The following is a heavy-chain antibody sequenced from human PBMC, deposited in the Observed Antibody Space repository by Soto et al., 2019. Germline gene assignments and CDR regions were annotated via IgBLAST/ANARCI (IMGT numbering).Heavy chain of an antibody. CDR1: GFTFSSYW. Sequence: PGGSLRLSCAASGFTFSSYWMSWVRHAPGKGLEWVTNIKQDGSEKYYVDSVKGRFTISRDNAKNSLYLQMNSLRAEDTAVYYCAREFSSSWYYHNLDYLGQGTLVTVSS. CDR3: AREFSSSWYYHNLDY. V-gene: IGHV3-7*01. D-gene: IGHD6-13*01. CDR2: IKQDGSEK. J-gene: IGHJ4*02.